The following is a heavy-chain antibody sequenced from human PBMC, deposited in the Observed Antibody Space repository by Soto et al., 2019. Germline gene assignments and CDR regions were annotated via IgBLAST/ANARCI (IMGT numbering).Heavy chain of an antibody. D-gene: IGHD3-3*01. CDR1: GGTFSSYA. CDR3: ASAGGIFGVVSTFDY. V-gene: IGHV1-69*12. J-gene: IGHJ4*02. CDR2: IIPIFGTA. Sequence: QVQLVQSGAEVKKPGSSVKVSCKASGGTFSSYAISWVRQAPGQGLEWMGGIIPIFGTANYAQKFQGRVTITADESTSTAYRALSSLRSEDTAVYYCASAGGIFGVVSTFDYWGQGTLVTVSS.